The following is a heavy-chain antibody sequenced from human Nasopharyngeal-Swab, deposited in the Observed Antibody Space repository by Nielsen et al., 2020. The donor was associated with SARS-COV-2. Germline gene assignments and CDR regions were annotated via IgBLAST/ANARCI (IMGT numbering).Heavy chain of an antibody. D-gene: IGHD2-8*01. Sequence: GGSLRLSCAASEFTSSDYYMSWIRQAPGKGLEWLSYIRTGGSAMFYADSVEGRFTISRDDTKNSLYLQMNSLRVEDTAVYYCARASNGAYMDVWGKGTTVTVSS. CDR1: EFTSSDYY. V-gene: IGHV3-11*04. CDR2: IRTGGSAM. J-gene: IGHJ6*03. CDR3: ARASNGAYMDV.